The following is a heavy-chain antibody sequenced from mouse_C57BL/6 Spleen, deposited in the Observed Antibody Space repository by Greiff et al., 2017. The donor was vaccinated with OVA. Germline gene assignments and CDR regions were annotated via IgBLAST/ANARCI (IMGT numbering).Heavy chain of an antibody. J-gene: IGHJ3*01. CDR3: ARSSYYDYDVGWFAY. V-gene: IGHV7-3*01. D-gene: IGHD2-4*01. CDR1: GFTFTDYY. CDR2: IRNKANGYTT. Sequence: EVMLVESGGGLVQPGGSLSLSCAASGFTFTDYYMSWVRQPPGKALEWLGFIRNKANGYTTEYSASVKGRFTISRDNSQSILYLQMNALRAEDSATYYCARSSYYDYDVGWFAYWGQGTLVTVSA.